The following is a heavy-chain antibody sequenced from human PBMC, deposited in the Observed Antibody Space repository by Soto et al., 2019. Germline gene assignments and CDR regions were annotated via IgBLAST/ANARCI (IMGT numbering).Heavy chain of an antibody. CDR1: GFTFSSYA. Sequence: GGTLRLSCAASGFTFSSYAMHWVRQAPGKGLEWVAVISYDGSNKYYADSVKGRFTISRDNSKNTLYLQMNSLRAEDTAVYYCARPPIGSGWYPFDYWGQGTLVTVSS. V-gene: IGHV3-30-3*01. J-gene: IGHJ4*02. CDR3: ARPPIGSGWYPFDY. CDR2: ISYDGSNK. D-gene: IGHD6-19*01.